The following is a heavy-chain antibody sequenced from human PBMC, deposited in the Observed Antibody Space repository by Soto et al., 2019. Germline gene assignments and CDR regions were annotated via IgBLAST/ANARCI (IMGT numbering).Heavy chain of an antibody. D-gene: IGHD5-12*01. V-gene: IGHV1-3*01. CDR1: GYTFTGYA. J-gene: IGHJ4*02. Sequence: ASVKVSCKASGYTFTGYAMHWVRQAPGQRLEWMGWINAGNGNTKYSQKFQGRVTITRDTSASAAYMELSSPSSEDTAVYYCARAVAVATDFDYWGQGTLVTVSS. CDR3: ARAVAVATDFDY. CDR2: INAGNGNT.